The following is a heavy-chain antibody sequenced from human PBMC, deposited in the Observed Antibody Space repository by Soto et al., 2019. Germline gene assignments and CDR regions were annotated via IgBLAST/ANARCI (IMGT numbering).Heavy chain of an antibody. V-gene: IGHV4-59*12. CDR2: IYYSGST. Sequence: PSETLSLTCTVSGGSISRYYWSWIRQRPGKGLEWIGYIYYSGSTNYNPSLKSRVTISVDTSKNQFSLKLSSVTAADTAVYYCARGTGEEGYGDYHDYYFDYWGQGTLVTVSS. J-gene: IGHJ4*02. CDR1: GGSISRYY. CDR3: ARGTGEEGYGDYHDYYFDY. D-gene: IGHD4-17*01.